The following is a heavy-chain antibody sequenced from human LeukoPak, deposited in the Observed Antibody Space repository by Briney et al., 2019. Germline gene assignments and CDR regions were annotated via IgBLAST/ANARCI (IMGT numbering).Heavy chain of an antibody. CDR2: IYYSGST. V-gene: IGHV4-59*01. D-gene: IGHD5-24*01. CDR3: ARHRIRDGYSPLVY. Sequence: SETLSLTCTVSGGSISSYYWSWIRQPPGKGLEWIGYIYYSGSTNYNPSLKSRVTISVDTSKNQFSLKLSSVTAADTAVYYCARHRIRDGYSPLVYWGQGTLVTVSS. CDR1: GGSISSYY. J-gene: IGHJ4*02.